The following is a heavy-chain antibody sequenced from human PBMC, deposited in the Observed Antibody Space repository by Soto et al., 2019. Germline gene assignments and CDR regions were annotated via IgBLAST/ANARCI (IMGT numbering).Heavy chain of an antibody. CDR2: IHYSGST. CDR1: GGSVSSGSYY. CDR3: ARDDSSGYYCYYYGMDV. V-gene: IGHV4-61*01. Sequence: QVQLQESGPGLVKPSETLSLTCTVSGGSVSSGSYYWSWIRQPPGKGLEWIGYIHYSGSTNYNPPLKSRVTISVDTSQHQFALKLSSVTAADTSVYYCARDDSSGYYCYYYGMDVWGQGTKVTVSS. D-gene: IGHD3-22*01. J-gene: IGHJ6*02.